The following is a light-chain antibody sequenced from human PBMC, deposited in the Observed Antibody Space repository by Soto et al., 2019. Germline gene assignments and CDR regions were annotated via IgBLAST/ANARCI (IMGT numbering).Light chain of an antibody. CDR3: QHYSSSPPAIT. Sequence: VLTQSPATLSVSPGERATLSCRASQNVTNGYLAWYQQQHNQAPRLLIYGAAYRATGIPDRFSGGGSGTDFALTISRLEPEDFAVYYCQHYSSSPPAITFGQGTRLENK. CDR2: GAA. V-gene: IGKV3-20*01. J-gene: IGKJ5*01. CDR1: QNVTNGY.